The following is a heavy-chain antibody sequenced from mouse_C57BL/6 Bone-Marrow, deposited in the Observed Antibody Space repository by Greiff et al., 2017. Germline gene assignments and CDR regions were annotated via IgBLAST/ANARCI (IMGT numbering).Heavy chain of an antibody. J-gene: IGHJ3*01. Sequence: QVQLKESGAELVRPGASVKLSCKASGYTFTDYYINWVKQRPGQGLEWIARIYPGSGNTYYNEKFKGKATLTAEKSSSTAYMQLSSLTSEDSAVYFCASPFAYWGQGTLVTVSA. CDR1: GYTFTDYY. V-gene: IGHV1-76*01. CDR3: ASPFAY. CDR2: IYPGSGNT.